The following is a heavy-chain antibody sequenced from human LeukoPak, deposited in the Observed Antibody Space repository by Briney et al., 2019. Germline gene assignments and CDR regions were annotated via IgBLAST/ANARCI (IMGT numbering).Heavy chain of an antibody. CDR3: ARDVTTRGCFDY. CDR2: ISHDGSNK. Sequence: GRSLRLSCAASGFAFSPYAMHWVRQAPGKGLEWVAVISHDGSNKDYADSVKGRFTIARDNSKNSLFLQMSSLRGEDTAVYYCARDVTTRGCFDYWGQGTLVTVSS. D-gene: IGHD4-11*01. V-gene: IGHV3-30*04. J-gene: IGHJ4*02. CDR1: GFAFSPYA.